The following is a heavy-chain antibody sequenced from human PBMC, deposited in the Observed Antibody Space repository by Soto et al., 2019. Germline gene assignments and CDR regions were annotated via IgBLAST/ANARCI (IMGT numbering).Heavy chain of an antibody. CDR3: ARELEDTAMADY. V-gene: IGHV4-31*03. Sequence: ASETLSLTCTVSGGSISSGGYYWSWIRQHPGKGLEWIGYIYYSGSTYYNPSLKSRVTISVDTSKNQFSLKLSSVTVADTAVYYCARELEDTAMADYWGQGTLVTVSS. CDR1: GGSISSGGYY. D-gene: IGHD5-18*01. J-gene: IGHJ4*02. CDR2: IYYSGST.